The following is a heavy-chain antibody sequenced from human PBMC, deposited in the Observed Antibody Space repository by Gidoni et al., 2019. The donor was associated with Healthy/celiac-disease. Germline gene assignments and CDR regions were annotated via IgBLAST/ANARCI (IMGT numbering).Heavy chain of an antibody. CDR1: GSSFSSYA. CDR2: ISGSGGST. CDR3: AKEMATMAFFDY. J-gene: IGHJ4*02. D-gene: IGHD5-12*01. V-gene: IGHV3-23*01. Sequence: EVQLFASGGGLVQPGGSLRLSCAASGSSFSSYAMSWVRQAPGKGLEWVAAISGSGGSTYYADSVKGRFTISRDNSKNTLYMQMNSLRAEDTAVYYCAKEMATMAFFDYWGQGTLVTVSS.